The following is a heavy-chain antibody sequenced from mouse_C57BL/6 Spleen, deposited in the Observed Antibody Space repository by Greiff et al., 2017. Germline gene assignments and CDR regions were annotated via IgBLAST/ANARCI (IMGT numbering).Heavy chain of an antibody. V-gene: IGHV1-9*01. D-gene: IGHD1-1*01. J-gene: IGHJ3*01. CDR1: GYAFSSSW. Sequence: QVQLQQSGPELVKPGASVKISCKASGYAFSSSWMNWVKQRPGHGLEWIGEILPGSGSTSYNEKFKGKATFTADTSSNTAYMQLSSLTTEDSAIYYCARGGYYGSSYPWFAYWGQGTLVTVSA. CDR3: ARGGYYGSSYPWFAY. CDR2: ILPGSGST.